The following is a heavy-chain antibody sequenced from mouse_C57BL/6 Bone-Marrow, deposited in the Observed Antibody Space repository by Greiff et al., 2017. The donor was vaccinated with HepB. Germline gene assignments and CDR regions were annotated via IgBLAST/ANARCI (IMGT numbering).Heavy chain of an antibody. CDR3: ARDYGSSYEDYFDY. Sequence: VQLQQPGAELVKPGASVKLSCKASGYTFTSYWMQWVNQRPGQGLEWIGEIDPSDSYTNYNQKFKGKATLTVDTSSSTAYMQLSSLTSEDSAVYYCARDYGSSYEDYFDYWGQGTTLTVSS. CDR2: IDPSDSYT. V-gene: IGHV1-50*01. J-gene: IGHJ2*01. CDR1: GYTFTSYW. D-gene: IGHD1-1*01.